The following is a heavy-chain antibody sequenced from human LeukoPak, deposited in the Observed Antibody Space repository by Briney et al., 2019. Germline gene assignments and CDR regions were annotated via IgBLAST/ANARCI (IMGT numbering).Heavy chain of an antibody. CDR3: ARDVLLWFGETRNYGMDV. CDR2: INWNGGST. D-gene: IGHD3-10*01. J-gene: IGHJ6*02. Sequence: GVSLRLSCAASGFTFDDYGMSWVRQAPGKGLEWVSGINWNGGSTGYADSVRGRFTISRDNAKNSLYLRMNSLRAEDTALYYCARDVLLWFGETRNYGMDVWGQGTTVTVSS. V-gene: IGHV3-20*04. CDR1: GFTFDDYG.